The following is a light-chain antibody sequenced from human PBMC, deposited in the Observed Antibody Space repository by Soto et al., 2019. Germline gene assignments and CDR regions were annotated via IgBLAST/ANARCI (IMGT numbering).Light chain of an antibody. CDR1: QSVSSN. V-gene: IGKV3-20*01. Sequence: EIVMTQSPATLSVSPGERATLSCRASQSVSSNLAWYQQKPGQAPRIIIFGASGRATGIPDRFSGSGSGTDFTLTISRLEHEDFAVYYCQQYGSSGTVGQVTKGDIK. CDR2: GAS. J-gene: IGKJ1*01. CDR3: QQYGSSGT.